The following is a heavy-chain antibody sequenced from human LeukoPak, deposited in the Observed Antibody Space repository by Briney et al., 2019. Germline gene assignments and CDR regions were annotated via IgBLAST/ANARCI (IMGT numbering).Heavy chain of an antibody. D-gene: IGHD6-19*01. CDR1: GGSISSYY. J-gene: IGHJ4*02. V-gene: IGHV4-59*01. Sequence: SETLSLTCTVSGGSISSYYWSWIRQPPGKGLEWIGYIYYSGSTNYNPSLKSRVTISVDTSKNQFSLKLSSVTAADTAVYYCARDRGRRGWYLTWFDYWGQGTLVTVSS. CDR2: IYYSGST. CDR3: ARDRGRRGWYLTWFDY.